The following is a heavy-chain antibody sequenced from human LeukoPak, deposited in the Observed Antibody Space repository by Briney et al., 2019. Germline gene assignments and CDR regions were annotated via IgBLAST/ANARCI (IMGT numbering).Heavy chain of an antibody. J-gene: IGHJ4*02. CDR2: MNPNSGNT. CDR1: GYTFTSYD. V-gene: IGHV1-8*03. Sequence: ASVKVSCKASGYTFTSYDINWVRQATGQGLEWMGWMNPNSGNTGYAQKFQGRVTITTDESTSTAYMELSSLRSEDTAVYYCARDSLSGNTRRFDYWGQGTLVTVSS. CDR3: ARDSLSGNTRRFDY. D-gene: IGHD1/OR15-1a*01.